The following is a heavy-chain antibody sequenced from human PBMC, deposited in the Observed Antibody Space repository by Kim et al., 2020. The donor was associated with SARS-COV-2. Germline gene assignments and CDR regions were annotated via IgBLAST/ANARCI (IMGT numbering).Heavy chain of an antibody. D-gene: IGHD3-22*01. J-gene: IGHJ4*02. Sequence: SETLSLTCTVSGGSISSSSYYWGWIRQPPGKGLEWIGSIYYSGSTYYNPSLKSRVTISVDTSKNQFSLKLSSVTAADTAVYYCTAVVVIARGAILLQDYWGQGTLVTVSS. CDR3: TAVVVIARGAILLQDY. CDR2: IYYSGST. CDR1: GGSISSSSYY. V-gene: IGHV4-39*01.